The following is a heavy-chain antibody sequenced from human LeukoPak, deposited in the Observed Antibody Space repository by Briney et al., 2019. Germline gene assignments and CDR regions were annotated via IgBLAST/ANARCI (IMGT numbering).Heavy chain of an antibody. V-gene: IGHV1-46*01. Sequence: GASVKVSCKASGYTFTSYYMHWVRQVPGQGLEWMGIINPSGGSTSYAQKFQGRVTMTRDTSTSTVYMELSSLRSEDTAVYYCAREYYYDSSGYSPDAFDIWGQGTMVTVSS. CDR2: INPSGGST. D-gene: IGHD3-22*01. J-gene: IGHJ3*02. CDR1: GYTFTSYY. CDR3: AREYYYDSSGYSPDAFDI.